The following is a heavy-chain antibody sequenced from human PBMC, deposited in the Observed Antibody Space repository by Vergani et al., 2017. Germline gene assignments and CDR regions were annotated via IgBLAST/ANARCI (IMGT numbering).Heavy chain of an antibody. V-gene: IGHV3-72*01. Sequence: EVQLVESGGGLVQPGGSLRLSCAASGFTFSDHYMDWVRQAPGKGLEWVGRPRNKANSYTTEYDASVKGRFTISRSDSKNSLYLQMNSLKTEDTAVYYCARGNWNYVPFSGYYYYMDVWGKGTTVTVSS. J-gene: IGHJ6*03. D-gene: IGHD1-7*01. CDR2: PRNKANSYTT. CDR3: ARGNWNYVPFSGYYYYMDV. CDR1: GFTFSDHY.